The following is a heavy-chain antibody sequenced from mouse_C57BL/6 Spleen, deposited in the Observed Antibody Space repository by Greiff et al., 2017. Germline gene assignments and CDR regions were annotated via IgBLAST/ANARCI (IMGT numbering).Heavy chain of an antibody. CDR3: ARNGYYVDY. V-gene: IGHV1-72*01. Sequence: QVQLQQPGAELVKPGASVKLSCKASGYTFTSYWLHWVKQRPGRGLEWIGRIAPTSGGTKYNEKFKSKATLTVDHPSSTAYMQRSSLTSEDSAVYYCARNGYYVDYWGQGTTLTVSS. J-gene: IGHJ2*01. CDR1: GYTFTSYW. D-gene: IGHD2-2*01. CDR2: IAPTSGGT.